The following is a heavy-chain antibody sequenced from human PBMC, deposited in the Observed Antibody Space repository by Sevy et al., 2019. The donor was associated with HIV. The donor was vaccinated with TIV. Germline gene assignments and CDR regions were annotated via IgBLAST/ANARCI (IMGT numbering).Heavy chain of an antibody. CDR2: IKPSSGDT. Sequence: ASVKVSCKTSGYTFTDYWMHWIRQAPGQGLECMGYIKPSSGDTIYAQKFQDRVTINRDTSISTVYMEMTRLRSDDTAVYYCATGAAHYFDYWGQGTLITVSS. V-gene: IGHV1-2*02. CDR1: GYTFTDYW. J-gene: IGHJ4*02. D-gene: IGHD7-27*01. CDR3: ATGAAHYFDY.